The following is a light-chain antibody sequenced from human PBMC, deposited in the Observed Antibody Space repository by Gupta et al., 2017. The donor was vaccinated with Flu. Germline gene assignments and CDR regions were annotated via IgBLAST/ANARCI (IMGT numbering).Light chain of an antibody. Sequence: SPGGRATLACRASQSVSSSYLAWYQQKQGQAPKLLIYGASSRATGIPSRFSGSGSGTDFTLTISRLQPEDFAAYYCQQFGSSPFTFGPGTKLDIK. CDR1: QSVSSSY. CDR2: GAS. V-gene: IGKV3-20*01. J-gene: IGKJ3*01. CDR3: QQFGSSPFT.